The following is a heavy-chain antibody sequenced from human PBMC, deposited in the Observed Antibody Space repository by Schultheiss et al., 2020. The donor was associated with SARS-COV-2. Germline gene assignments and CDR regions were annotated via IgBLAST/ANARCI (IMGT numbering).Heavy chain of an antibody. J-gene: IGHJ6*02. CDR2: IYYSGST. CDR1: GGSISSSSYY. D-gene: IGHD2-2*01. CDR3: ARDCSSTSCYRYYYYGMDV. Sequence: SQTLSLTCTVSGGSISSSSYYWSWIRQPPGKGLEWIGYIYYSGSTNYNPSLKSRVTISVDTSKNQFSLKLSSVTAADTAVYYCARDCSSTSCYRYYYYGMDVWGQGTTVTVSS. V-gene: IGHV4-61*01.